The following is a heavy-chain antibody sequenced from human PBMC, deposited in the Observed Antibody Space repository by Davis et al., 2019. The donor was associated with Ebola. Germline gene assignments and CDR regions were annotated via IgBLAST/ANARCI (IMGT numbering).Heavy chain of an antibody. J-gene: IGHJ6*02. Sequence: GSLRLSCTVSGGSINNYFWSWIRQPPGKGLEWIGNIHYLGNTNYNPSLKCRVTMSVDTSKNQFSLKLSSVTAADTAVYYCARGNYGDYIVLYYYNMDVWGQGTTVTVSS. CDR1: GGSINNYF. V-gene: IGHV4-59*01. D-gene: IGHD4-17*01. CDR2: IHYLGNT. CDR3: ARGNYGDYIVLYYYNMDV.